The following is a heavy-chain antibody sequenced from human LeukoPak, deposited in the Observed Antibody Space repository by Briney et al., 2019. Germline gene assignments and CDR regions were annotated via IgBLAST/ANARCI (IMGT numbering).Heavy chain of an antibody. D-gene: IGHD2-2*01. Sequence: ASVKVSCKASGGIFSSYDITWVRQAPGQGLEWMGWINPNSGGTNHAQKFQGRVTMTRDTSISTAYMELSRLRSDDTAVYYCARDREGCSSTSCPYYYYYMDVWGKGTTVTVSS. CDR3: ARDREGCSSTSCPYYYYYMDV. CDR2: INPNSGGT. J-gene: IGHJ6*03. CDR1: GGIFSSYD. V-gene: IGHV1-2*02.